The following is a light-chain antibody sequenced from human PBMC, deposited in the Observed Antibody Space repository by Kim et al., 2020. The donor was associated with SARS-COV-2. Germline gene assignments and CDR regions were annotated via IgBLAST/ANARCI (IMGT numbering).Light chain of an antibody. CDR2: QDT. CDR1: TLGDKF. V-gene: IGLV3-1*01. Sequence: SYELTQPPSVSVSPGQTASITCSGDTLGDKFASWYQQKPGQSPVLVIYQDTQRPSGIPERFSGSNSGNTATLTISGTQTMDEADYYCQMWDSSTVLFGGGSQLTVL. CDR3: QMWDSSTVL. J-gene: IGLJ2*01.